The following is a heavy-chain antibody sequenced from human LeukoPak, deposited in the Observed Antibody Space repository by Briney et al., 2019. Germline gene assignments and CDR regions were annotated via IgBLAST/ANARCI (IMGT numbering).Heavy chain of an antibody. D-gene: IGHD6-13*01. CDR2: INPSGGST. CDR1: GYTFTSYY. CDR3: ARAGTGYSSSWYDPDYYYYMDV. V-gene: IGHV1-46*01. Sequence: ASVKVSCKASGYTFTSYYMHWVRQAPGQGLEWMGIINPSGGSTSYAQKFQGRVTMSTDTSTSTAYMELSSLRSEDTAVFYCARAGTGYSSSWYDPDYYYYMDVWGKGTTVTVSS. J-gene: IGHJ6*03.